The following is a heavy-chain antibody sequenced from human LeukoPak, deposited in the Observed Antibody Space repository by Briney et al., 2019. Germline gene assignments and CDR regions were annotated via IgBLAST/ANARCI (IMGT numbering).Heavy chain of an antibody. D-gene: IGHD3-3*01. CDR3: AKDFLQLRFLEWLPRGRVVFQH. CDR1: GFTFSSYE. V-gene: IGHV3-48*03. CDR2: ISSSGSTI. Sequence: PGGSLRLSCAASGFTFSSYEMNWVRQAPGKGLEWVSYISSSGSTIYYADSVKGRFTISRDNAKNSLYLQMNSLRVEDTALYYCAKDFLQLRFLEWLPRGRVVFQHWGQGTLVTVSS. J-gene: IGHJ1*01.